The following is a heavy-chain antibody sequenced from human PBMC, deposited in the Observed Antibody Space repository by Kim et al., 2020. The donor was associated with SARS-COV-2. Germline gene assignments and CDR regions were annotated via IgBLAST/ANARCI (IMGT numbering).Heavy chain of an antibody. Sequence: GGSLRLSCATSGFTFSNYAMHWVRRAPDKGLEWVALIWYDGSNKYYANSVKGRFSISRDNSKNTLYLQMNSLRADDTAVYYCATADDHYGSARQDYWGRGTLVTVSS. CDR3: ATADDHYGSARQDY. CDR2: IWYDGSNK. CDR1: GFTFSNYA. J-gene: IGHJ4*02. D-gene: IGHD3-10*01. V-gene: IGHV3-33*01.